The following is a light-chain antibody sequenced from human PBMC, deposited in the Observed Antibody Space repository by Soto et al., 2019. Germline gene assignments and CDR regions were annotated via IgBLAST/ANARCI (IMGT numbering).Light chain of an antibody. CDR2: GTF. J-gene: IGKJ1*01. CDR3: QQYGSSPRWT. CDR1: QSVGSRF. Sequence: DIVMTQSPYSLAVSLGERATLSCRASQSVGSRFLAWYQQKPGQAPRLLISGTFSRATGIPDRFSGSGSGTDFTLTISRLEPEDFAVYYCQQYGSSPRWTFGQGTKVDI. V-gene: IGKV3-20*01.